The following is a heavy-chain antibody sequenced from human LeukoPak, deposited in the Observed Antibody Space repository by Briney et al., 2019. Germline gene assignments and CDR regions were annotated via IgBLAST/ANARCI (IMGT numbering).Heavy chain of an antibody. J-gene: IGHJ3*02. CDR2: IYHSGST. CDR3: ARERSGSEIFARSFDI. Sequence: SETLSLTCAVSGGSISSSHWRSWVRQPPGKGLEWIGEIYHSGSTNYNPSLKSRITISVDMSKNQFSLKLSSVTAADTAVYYCARERSGSEIFARSFDIWGQGTMVTVSS. V-gene: IGHV4-4*02. CDR1: GGSISSSHW. D-gene: IGHD3-3*01.